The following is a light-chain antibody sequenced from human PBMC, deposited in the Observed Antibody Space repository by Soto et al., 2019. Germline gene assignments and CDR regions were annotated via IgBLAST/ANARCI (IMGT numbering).Light chain of an antibody. CDR3: SSYTSSNTLYV. J-gene: IGLJ1*01. CDR1: SSDVGGYNY. V-gene: IGLV2-14*01. CDR2: DVS. Sequence: QSALTQPASVSGSPGQSITISCTGTSSDVGGYNYVSWYQQHPGKAPKLMIYDVSNRPSGVSNRFSGSKSGNTASLTISGLQAEDEAHYYCSSYTSSNTLYVFGTGTKLTVL.